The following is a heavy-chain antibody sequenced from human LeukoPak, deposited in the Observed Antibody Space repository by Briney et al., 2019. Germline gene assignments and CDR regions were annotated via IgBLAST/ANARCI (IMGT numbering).Heavy chain of an antibody. J-gene: IGHJ4*02. Sequence: GGSLRLSCTGSGFTFGEYAMTWVRQAPGKGLEWVTFIRNSAYGGTRGDAVSVKGSYTISRDDSKSIAYLQAASLKTEDTAVYYCTRGRSYSDYWGQGTLVSVSS. CDR3: TRGRSYSDY. V-gene: IGHV3-49*04. CDR1: GFTFGEYA. CDR2: IRNSAYGGTR.